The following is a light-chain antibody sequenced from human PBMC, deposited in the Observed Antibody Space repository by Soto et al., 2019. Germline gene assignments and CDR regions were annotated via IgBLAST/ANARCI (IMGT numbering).Light chain of an antibody. J-gene: IGKJ3*01. V-gene: IGKV1-12*02. CDR1: QIIGSW. CDR3: QQANSFPFT. CDR2: AAS. Sequence: DIQMTQSPSSVSASIGDRVTITCRASQIIGSWLAWYQQKPGKAPTLLIYAASSLQSGVPSRFSGSGSGPDFTLTITSLQAEDSATYYCQQANSFPFTFGPGTKVDIK.